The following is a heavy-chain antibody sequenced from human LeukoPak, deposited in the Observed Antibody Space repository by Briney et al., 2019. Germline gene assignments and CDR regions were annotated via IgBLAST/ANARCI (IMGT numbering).Heavy chain of an antibody. J-gene: IGHJ4*02. CDR3: AKDRFPYYASGTYWDY. CDR1: GFTFSSYG. CDR2: IRYDGSNK. V-gene: IGHV3-30*02. D-gene: IGHD3-10*01. Sequence: HPGGSLRLSCAASGFTFSSYGMLWVRQAPGKGLEWVAFIRYDGSNKYYADSVKGRSTISRDNSRNTLYLQMNSLRAEDTAVYYCAKDRFPYYASGTYWDYWGQGTLVTVSS.